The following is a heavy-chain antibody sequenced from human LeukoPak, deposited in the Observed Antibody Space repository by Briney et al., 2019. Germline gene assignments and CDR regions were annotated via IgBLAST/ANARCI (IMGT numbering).Heavy chain of an antibody. V-gene: IGHV1-69*05. J-gene: IGHJ4*02. D-gene: IGHD5-24*01. CDR1: GGTFSSYA. Sequence: AVKVSCKASGGTFSSYAISWVRQAPGQGLEWMGGIIPIFGTANYAQKFQGRVTITTDESTSTAYMELSSLRSEDTAVYYCARRDGYNYYFDYWGQGTLVTVSS. CDR2: IIPIFGTA. CDR3: ARRDGYNYYFDY.